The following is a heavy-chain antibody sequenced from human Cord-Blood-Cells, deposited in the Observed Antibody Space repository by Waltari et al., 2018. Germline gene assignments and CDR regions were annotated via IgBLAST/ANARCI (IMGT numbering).Heavy chain of an antibody. V-gene: IGHV1-2*02. Sequence: FTGYYMHWVRQAPGQGLEWMGWINPNSGGTNYAQKFQGRVTMTRDTSISTAYMELSRLRSDDTAVYYCARSSSYYYYMDVWGKGTTVTVSS. J-gene: IGHJ6*03. CDR1: FTGYY. CDR2: INPNSGGT. CDR3: ARSSSYYYYMDV. D-gene: IGHD6-6*01.